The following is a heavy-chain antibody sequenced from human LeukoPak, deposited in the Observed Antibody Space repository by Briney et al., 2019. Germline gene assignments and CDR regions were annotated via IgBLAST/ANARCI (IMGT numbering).Heavy chain of an antibody. CDR2: MNHSGST. V-gene: IGHV4-34*01. J-gene: IGHJ4*02. CDR3: ARGRVRVVGAVRGFDY. CDR1: GGSFSGYY. Sequence: SETLSLTCAVYGGSFSGYYWSWIRQPPGKGLEWIGEMNHSGSTNYNPSLKSRVTISVDTSKNQFSLKLSSVTAADTAVYYCARGRVRVVGAVRGFDYWGQGTLVTVSS. D-gene: IGHD1-26*01.